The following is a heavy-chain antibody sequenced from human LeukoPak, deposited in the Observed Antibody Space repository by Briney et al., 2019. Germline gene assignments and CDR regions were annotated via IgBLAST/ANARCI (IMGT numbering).Heavy chain of an antibody. J-gene: IGHJ4*02. CDR3: ARLPPPSGYPRYYFDY. CDR1: GGSFSDPY. CDR2: INYGGST. D-gene: IGHD3-22*01. V-gene: IGHV4-34*01. Sequence: PSETLSLTCAVYGGSFSDPYWNWIRQSPGKGLEWIGEINYGGSTNYNPSLKRRVTISVDTSKNQFSLKLSSVTAADTAVYYCARLPPPSGYPRYYFDYWGQGTLVTVSS.